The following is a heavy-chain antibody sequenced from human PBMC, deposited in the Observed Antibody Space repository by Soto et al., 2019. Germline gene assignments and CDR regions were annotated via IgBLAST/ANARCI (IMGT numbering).Heavy chain of an antibody. Sequence: EVQLVESGGALVQPGGSLRLSCTASGFTFNAYWMNWVRQAPGKGLEWVANIKKDGSEKYYLDSVKGRFTISRDNAKNSLYLQMSSLRDGDTAVYYCAGGAGWLIDYWGQGTLVTVS. J-gene: IGHJ4*02. CDR2: IKKDGSEK. D-gene: IGHD6-19*01. CDR3: AGGAGWLIDY. CDR1: GFTFNAYW. V-gene: IGHV3-7*04.